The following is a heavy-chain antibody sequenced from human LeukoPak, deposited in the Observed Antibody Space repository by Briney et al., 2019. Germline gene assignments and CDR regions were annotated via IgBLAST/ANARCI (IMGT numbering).Heavy chain of an antibody. CDR1: GFTFSSYA. J-gene: IGHJ6*03. CDR3: AKDSLWFGELSFYMDV. V-gene: IGHV3-30-3*01. D-gene: IGHD3-10*01. CDR2: ISYDGSNK. Sequence: GRSLRLSCAASGFTFSSYAMHWVRQAPGKGLEWVAVISYDGSNKYYADSVKGRFTISRDNSKNTLYLQMNSLRAEDTAVYYCAKDSLWFGELSFYMDVWGKGTTVTVSS.